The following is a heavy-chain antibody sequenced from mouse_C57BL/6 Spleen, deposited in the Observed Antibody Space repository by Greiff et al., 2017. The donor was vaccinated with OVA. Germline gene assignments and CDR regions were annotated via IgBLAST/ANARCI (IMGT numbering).Heavy chain of an antibody. V-gene: IGHV1-26*01. CDR3: AREVAYYSNYLDY. Sequence: VQLQQSGPELVKPGASVKISCKASGYTFTDYYMNWVKQSHGKSLEWIGDINPNNGGTSYNQKFKGKATLTVDKSSSTAYMELRSLTSEDSAVYYCAREVAYYSNYLDYWGQGTTLTVSS. D-gene: IGHD2-5*01. J-gene: IGHJ2*01. CDR2: INPNNGGT. CDR1: GYTFTDYY.